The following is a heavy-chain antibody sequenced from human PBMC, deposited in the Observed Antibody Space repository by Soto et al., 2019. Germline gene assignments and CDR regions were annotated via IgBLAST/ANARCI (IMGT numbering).Heavy chain of an antibody. CDR3: ARWSGYRNRVYYYGMDV. J-gene: IGHJ6*02. Sequence: QVQLVQSGAEVKKPGSSVKVSCKASGGTFSSYAISWVRQAPGQGLEWMGGIIPMFGTANYAQKFQGRVTMTADESTSTAYMELSSLRSEATAVYYCARWSGYRNRVYYYGMDVWGQGTTVTVSS. V-gene: IGHV1-69*01. CDR1: GGTFSSYA. CDR2: IIPMFGTA. D-gene: IGHD3-3*01.